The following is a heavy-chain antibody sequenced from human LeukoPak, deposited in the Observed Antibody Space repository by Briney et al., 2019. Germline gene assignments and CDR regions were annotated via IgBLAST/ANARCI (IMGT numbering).Heavy chain of an antibody. CDR3: ARGIGAFDI. CDR2: IDTNTGNP. J-gene: IGHJ3*02. V-gene: IGHV7-4-1*02. CDR1: GYTFTTHD. D-gene: IGHD3-3*01. Sequence: ASVKVSCKASGYTFTTHDLTWVRQAPGQGLEWMGWIDTNTGNPTYARAFTGRFVFSLDTSVSTAFLQINSLKAEDTAVYYCARGIGAFDIWGQGTMAIVSS.